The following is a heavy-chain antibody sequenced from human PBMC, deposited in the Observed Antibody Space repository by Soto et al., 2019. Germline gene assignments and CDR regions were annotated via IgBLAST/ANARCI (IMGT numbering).Heavy chain of an antibody. CDR3: ARVRQPSIAVAGTWWFDP. CDR2: MNPNSGNT. J-gene: IGHJ5*02. V-gene: IGHV1-8*01. Sequence: QVQLVQSVAEVKKPGASVKVSCKASGYTFTSYDINWVRQATGQGLEWMGWMNPNSGNTGYAQKFQGRVTITRNTAISTAYMELSSLRSEDTAVYYCARVRQPSIAVAGTWWFDPWGQGTLVTVSS. CDR1: GYTFTSYD. D-gene: IGHD6-19*01.